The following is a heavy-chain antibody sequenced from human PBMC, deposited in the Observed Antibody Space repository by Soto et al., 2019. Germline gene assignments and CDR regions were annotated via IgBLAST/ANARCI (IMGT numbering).Heavy chain of an antibody. Sequence: QVQLQESGPGLVKPSQTLSVTCTVSGGSVSSDDYSWSWIRQHPGKGLEWIGYIRDSGSTYYNPSLEGRVTISVDTSENQVSLRLSSVTAADTAVYYCARGFANYFEYWGQGTLVTASS. J-gene: IGHJ4*02. V-gene: IGHV4-31*03. CDR1: GGSVSSDDYS. CDR3: ARGFANYFEY. CDR2: IRDSGST.